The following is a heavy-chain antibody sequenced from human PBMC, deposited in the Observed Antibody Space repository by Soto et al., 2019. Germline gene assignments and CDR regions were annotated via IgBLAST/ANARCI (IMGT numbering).Heavy chain of an antibody. Sequence: QVQLQESGPGLVKPSETLSLTCTVSVASVSSGTYYWSWIRQPPGRGLEWIGFIYYSGSSNYNPSLNSRVTISVDTSKNQFSLKMSSVTGADTAVYYCARVDWSYWYFDLWGRGTLVTVSS. CDR2: IYYSGSS. D-gene: IGHD3-9*01. V-gene: IGHV4-61*01. CDR1: VASVSSGTYY. CDR3: ARVDWSYWYFDL. J-gene: IGHJ2*01.